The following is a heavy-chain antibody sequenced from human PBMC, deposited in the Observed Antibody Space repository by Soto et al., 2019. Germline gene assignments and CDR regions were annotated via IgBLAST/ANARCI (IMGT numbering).Heavy chain of an antibody. CDR3: SHGYYQYLDS. J-gene: IGHJ4*02. V-gene: IGHV3-15*07. D-gene: IGHD5-18*01. Sequence: GGSLRLSCAVSGVTLSNVWMNWVRQAPGKGPEWVGRIKSKTDGGTADYASPVKGRFTISRDDSENTLYLQMNSLKTEDTAVYYCSHGYYQYLDSWGQGTLVTVSS. CDR1: GVTLSNVW. CDR2: IKSKTDGGTA.